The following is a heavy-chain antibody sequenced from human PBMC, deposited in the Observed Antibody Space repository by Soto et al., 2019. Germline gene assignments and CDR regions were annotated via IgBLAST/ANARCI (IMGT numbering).Heavy chain of an antibody. D-gene: IGHD3-10*01. Sequence: EVQLVESGGGLIQPGGSLKLSCAASGFTVGNNYMSWVRQAPGKGLEWVSLTYSTGTTKYADSVKGRFTVSRDNAKNTLYLQMNRLRAEDTAVYYCAKDGRGSGSHYNSFGYWGQGTLVTVSS. CDR2: TYSTGTT. V-gene: IGHV3-53*01. J-gene: IGHJ4*02. CDR3: AKDGRGSGSHYNSFGY. CDR1: GFTVGNNY.